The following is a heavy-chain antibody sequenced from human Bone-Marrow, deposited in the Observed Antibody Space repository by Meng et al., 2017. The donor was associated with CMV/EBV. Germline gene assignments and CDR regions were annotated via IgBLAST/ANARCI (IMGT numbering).Heavy chain of an antibody. CDR2: INPNSGGT. CDR3: AREWGGKLESKYYGMDV. J-gene: IGHJ6*02. V-gene: IGHV1-2*02. CDR1: GYTFTGYY. D-gene: IGHD1-1*01. Sequence: ASVKVSCKASGYTFTGYYMHWVRQAPGQGLEWMGWINPNSGGTNYAQKFQGRVTMTRDTSISTAYMELSRLRSDDTAVYYCAREWGGKLESKYYGMDVWGQGTTVTVS.